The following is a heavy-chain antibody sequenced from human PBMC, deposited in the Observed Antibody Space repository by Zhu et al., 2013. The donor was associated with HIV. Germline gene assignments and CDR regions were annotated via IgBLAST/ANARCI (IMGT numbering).Heavy chain of an antibody. CDR1: GGTFSSYG. CDR3: ARAASKHCDKRRCYWGTQNL. J-gene: IGHJ4*03. CDR2: MNPSSGNT. D-gene: IGHD2-2*01. V-gene: IGHV1-8*02. Sequence: QVQLVQSGAEVKKPGSSVKVSCKASGGTFSSYGISWVRQAPGQGLEWMGWMNPSSGNTGFQYKFQDRIIMTWDTSTRTAHLEMTRLTSADTALYFCARAASKHCDKRRCYWGTQNLWGRGTQVTVSS.